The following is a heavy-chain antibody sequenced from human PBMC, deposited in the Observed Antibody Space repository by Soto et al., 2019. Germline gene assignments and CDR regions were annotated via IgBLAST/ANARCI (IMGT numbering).Heavy chain of an antibody. D-gene: IGHD5-18*01. J-gene: IGHJ4*02. CDR3: ARDRFSYGHCGGVDN. CDR1: GFTFSSYS. V-gene: IGHV3-21*01. CDR2: ISSTGGDI. Sequence: VQLVESGGGLVKPGGSQRLSCEASGFTFSSYSMNWVRQAPGKGPEWVSIISSTGGDIYYADSVKGRFTISRDNPKKSLHLQMNSLRAEDTAVYYCARDRFSYGHCGGVDNWGQGTLVTVSS.